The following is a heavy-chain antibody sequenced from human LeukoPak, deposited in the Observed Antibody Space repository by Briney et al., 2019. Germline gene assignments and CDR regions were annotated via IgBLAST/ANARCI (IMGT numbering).Heavy chain of an antibody. CDR1: GGSISSYY. CDR3: ARGAREDAFDI. Sequence: SETLSLTCTVSGGSISSYYWSWIREPPGKGLEGIGYIYYSGSTNYNPSLKSRVTISVDTSKNQFSLKLSSVTAADTAVYYCARGAREDAFDIWGQGTMVTVSS. J-gene: IGHJ3*02. V-gene: IGHV4-59*01. CDR2: IYYSGST.